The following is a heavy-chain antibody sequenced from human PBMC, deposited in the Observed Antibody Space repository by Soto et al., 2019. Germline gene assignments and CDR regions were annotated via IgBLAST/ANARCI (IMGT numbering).Heavy chain of an antibody. Sequence: ETLSLTCTVSGGSISSSSYYWGWIRQPPGKGLEWIGSIYYSGSTYYNPSLKSRVTISVDTSKNQFSLKLSSVTAADTAVYFCARTLPVSSFDYWGQGTLVTVSS. V-gene: IGHV4-39*01. CDR2: IYYSGST. D-gene: IGHD2-2*01. J-gene: IGHJ4*02. CDR3: ARTLPVSSFDY. CDR1: GGSISSSSYY.